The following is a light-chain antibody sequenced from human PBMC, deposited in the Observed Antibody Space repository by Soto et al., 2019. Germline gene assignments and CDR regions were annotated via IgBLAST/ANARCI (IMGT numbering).Light chain of an antibody. CDR1: QSISSW. J-gene: IGKJ1*01. Sequence: DIQMTQSPSTLSASVGDRVTITCRASQSISSWVAWYQQKPGKAPKLLIYKASSLESGVPSRFSGSGSGTEFTLTISSLQPDDFATYYCQQYNSYRRTFGQGTKVEIK. V-gene: IGKV1-5*03. CDR3: QQYNSYRRT. CDR2: KAS.